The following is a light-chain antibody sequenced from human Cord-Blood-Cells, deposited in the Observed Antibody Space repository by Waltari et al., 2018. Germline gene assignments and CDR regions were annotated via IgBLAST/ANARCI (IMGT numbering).Light chain of an antibody. J-gene: IGLJ3*02. V-gene: IGLV2-23*01. CDR1: SSDVGSYNL. CDR3: CSYAGSSTWV. Sequence: QSALTQPASVSGSPGQSITISCTGTSSDVGSYNLVSWYQQHPGKAPKLMIYEGSKRPSGVSNRFSGSKSGNTASMTISGLQAEDEADYYCCSYAGSSTWV. CDR2: EGS.